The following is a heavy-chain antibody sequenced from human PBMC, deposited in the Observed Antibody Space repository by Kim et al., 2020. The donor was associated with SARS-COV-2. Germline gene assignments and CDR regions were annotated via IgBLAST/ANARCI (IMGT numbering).Heavy chain of an antibody. J-gene: IGHJ4*02. Sequence: SVKVSCKASGGTFSSYAISWVRQAPGQGLEWMGGIIPIFGTANYAQKFQGRVTITADESTSTAYMELSSLRSEDTAVYYCARPPAGAYGSGSYYPFDYWGQGTLVTVSS. CDR3: ARPPAGAYGSGSYYPFDY. CDR1: GGTFSSYA. D-gene: IGHD3-10*01. CDR2: IIPIFGTA. V-gene: IGHV1-69*13.